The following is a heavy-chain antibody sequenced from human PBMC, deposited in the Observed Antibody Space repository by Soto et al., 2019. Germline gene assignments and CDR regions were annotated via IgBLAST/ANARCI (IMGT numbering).Heavy chain of an antibody. Sequence: EVQLVESGGGLVKHGGSLRLYCAASGFTFSSYSMNWVRQAPGKGLEWVSSISSSSSYIYYADSVKGRFTISRDNAKNSLYLKMNSLKDEDTAVYYCARGPEFDYWGQGTLVTFSS. CDR1: GFTFSSYS. J-gene: IGHJ4*02. V-gene: IGHV3-21*01. CDR2: ISSSSSYI. CDR3: ARGPEFDY.